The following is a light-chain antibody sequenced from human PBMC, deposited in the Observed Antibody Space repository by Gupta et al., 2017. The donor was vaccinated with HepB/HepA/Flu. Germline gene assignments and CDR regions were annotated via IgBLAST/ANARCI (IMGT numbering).Light chain of an antibody. J-gene: IGKJ1*01. V-gene: IGKV4-1*01. CDR3: QQYYSVPRT. CDR1: QTVLYGYDRKNY. CDR2: EAS. Sequence: DIVLTQSPESLAVSLGEMATIHCKSSQTVLYGYDRKNYLAWHQQKPGKPPEVLIYEASIRAAGVPDRFSGSGSRTDFTLTVATLQAEDVAVYYCQQYYSVPRTFGQGTKVEI.